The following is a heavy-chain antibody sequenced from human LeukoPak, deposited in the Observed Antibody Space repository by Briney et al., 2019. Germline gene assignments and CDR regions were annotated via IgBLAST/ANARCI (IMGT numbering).Heavy chain of an antibody. D-gene: IGHD1-1*01. Sequence: SETLSLTCTVSGGSISSRNSDWGWVRQPPGRGLEWIDSVYYRGSAHYNPSLESRVSISVDTSKNHFSLKLSSVTAADTAVYYCVREEEDWNDNDFFDYWGQGILVTVSS. V-gene: IGHV4-39*07. CDR1: GGSISSRNSD. CDR3: VREEEDWNDNDFFDY. J-gene: IGHJ4*02. CDR2: VYYRGSA.